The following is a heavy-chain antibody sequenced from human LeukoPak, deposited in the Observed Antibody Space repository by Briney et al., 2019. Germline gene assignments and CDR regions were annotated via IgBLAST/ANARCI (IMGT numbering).Heavy chain of an antibody. CDR2: ISGSGGST. V-gene: IGHV3-23*01. D-gene: IGHD2-15*01. CDR3: AKDRGGYCSGGSCPYFDY. J-gene: IGHJ4*02. Sequence: GGSLRLSCEASGFTFTTYSMTWVRQAPGKGLEWVSAISGSGGSTYYADSVKGRFTISRDNSKNTLYLQMNSLRAEDTAVYYCAKDRGGYCSGGSCPYFDYWGQGTLVTVSS. CDR1: GFTFTTYS.